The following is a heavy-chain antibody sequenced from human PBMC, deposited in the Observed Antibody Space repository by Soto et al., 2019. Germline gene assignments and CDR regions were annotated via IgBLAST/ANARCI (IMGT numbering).Heavy chain of an antibody. CDR1: GGSISSSNW. CDR3: ARVGVLWSGYAIHYYYYGMDV. V-gene: IGHV4-4*02. J-gene: IGHJ6*02. Sequence: SETLSLTCAVSGGSISSSNWWSWVRQPPGKGLEWIGEIYHSGSTNYNPSLKSRVTISVDKSKNQFSLKLSSVTAADTAVYYCARVGVLWSGYAIHYYYYGMDVWGQGTTVTAP. CDR2: IYHSGST. D-gene: IGHD3-3*01.